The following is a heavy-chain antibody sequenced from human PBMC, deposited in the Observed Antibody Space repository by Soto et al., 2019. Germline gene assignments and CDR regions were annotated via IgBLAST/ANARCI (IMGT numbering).Heavy chain of an antibody. D-gene: IGHD6-19*01. J-gene: IGHJ4*02. Sequence: ASVKVSCKASGYTFTSYAMHWVRQAPGQRLEWVGWINAGNGNTKYSQKFQGRVTITRDTSASTAYMELSSLRSEDTAVYYCARDDGYSSGWYTGYWGQGTLVTVSS. V-gene: IGHV1-3*01. CDR2: INAGNGNT. CDR1: GYTFTSYA. CDR3: ARDDGYSSGWYTGY.